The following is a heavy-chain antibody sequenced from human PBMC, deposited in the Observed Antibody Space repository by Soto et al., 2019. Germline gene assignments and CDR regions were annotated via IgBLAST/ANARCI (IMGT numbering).Heavy chain of an antibody. CDR3: ARIGYYDFWSGYKFDY. J-gene: IGHJ4*02. CDR1: GGSISSSSYY. CDR2: IYYSGST. D-gene: IGHD3-3*01. Sequence: PSETLSLTCTVSGGSISSSSYYWGWIRQPPGKGLEWIGSIYYSGSTYYNPSLKSRVTISVDTSKNQSSLKLSSVTAADTAVYYCARIGYYDFWSGYKFDYWGQGTLVTVS. V-gene: IGHV4-39*01.